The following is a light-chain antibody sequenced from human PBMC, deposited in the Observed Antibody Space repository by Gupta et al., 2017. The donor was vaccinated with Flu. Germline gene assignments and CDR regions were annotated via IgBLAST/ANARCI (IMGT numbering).Light chain of an antibody. J-gene: IGKJ4*01. Sequence: GERATLSCRASQSVSSNLAWYQQKVGQPPRLLMYDVSTRAAGCPARFSGSGSGAEFTLTISSLQPEDFAVYYCQQYTRWPATFGGGTKVEIK. V-gene: IGKV3-15*01. CDR1: QSVSSN. CDR2: DVS. CDR3: QQYTRWPAT.